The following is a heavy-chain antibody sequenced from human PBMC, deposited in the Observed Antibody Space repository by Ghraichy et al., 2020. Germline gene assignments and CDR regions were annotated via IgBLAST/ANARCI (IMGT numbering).Heavy chain of an antibody. Sequence: SETLSLTCAVYGGSFSGYYWSWIRQPPGKGLEWIGEINHSGSTNYNPSLKSRVTISVDTSKNQFSLKLSSVTAADTAVYYCARGRVYAQVDFDYWGQGTLVTVSS. CDR1: GGSFSGYY. V-gene: IGHV4-34*01. CDR3: ARGRVYAQVDFDY. CDR2: INHSGST. J-gene: IGHJ4*02. D-gene: IGHD2-8*01.